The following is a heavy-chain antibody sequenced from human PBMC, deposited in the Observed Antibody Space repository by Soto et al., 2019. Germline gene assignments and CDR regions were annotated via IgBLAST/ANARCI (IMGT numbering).Heavy chain of an antibody. Sequence: QMQMQESGPGLVKPSETLSLTCTVSGGSISTTNYYWAWIRQPPGKGLEWIGHVYYNGSPYYKPSLWGRVTISVATSKNQFSLKLSSLTAADTAVYYCARLFTTVTTFDFWGQGTLVTVSS. CDR3: ARLFTTVTTFDF. J-gene: IGHJ4*02. CDR2: VYYNGSP. CDR1: GGSISTTNYY. V-gene: IGHV4-39*01. D-gene: IGHD4-17*01.